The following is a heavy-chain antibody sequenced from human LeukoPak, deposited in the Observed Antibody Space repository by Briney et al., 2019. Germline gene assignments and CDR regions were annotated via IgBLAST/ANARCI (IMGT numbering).Heavy chain of an antibody. D-gene: IGHD3-10*01. J-gene: IGHJ6*03. CDR1: GGSFSGYY. V-gene: IGHV4-34*01. CDR2: INHSGST. Sequence: KPSETLSLTCAVYGGSFSGYYWSWIRQPPEKGLEWIGEINHSGSTNYNASLKSRATISADTSKNQFSLKPSSVTAADTAVYYCARGQGGSYSTFLYYMDVWGKGTTVTVSS. CDR3: ARGQGGSYSTFLYYMDV.